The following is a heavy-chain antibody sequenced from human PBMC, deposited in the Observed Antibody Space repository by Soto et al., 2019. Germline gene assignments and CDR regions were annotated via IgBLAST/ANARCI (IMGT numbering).Heavy chain of an antibody. V-gene: IGHV3-53*02. Sequence: EVQLVETGGGLIQPGGSLRLSCAASGFTVSSNYMSWVRQAPGKGLEWVSVIYSGGSTYYADSVKGRFTISRDNSKNTLYLQMNSLRAEDTAVYYCARGMITFGGVIGPSFDYCGQGTLVTVSS. CDR1: GFTVSSNY. CDR3: ARGMITFGGVIGPSFDY. J-gene: IGHJ4*02. CDR2: IYSGGST. D-gene: IGHD3-16*02.